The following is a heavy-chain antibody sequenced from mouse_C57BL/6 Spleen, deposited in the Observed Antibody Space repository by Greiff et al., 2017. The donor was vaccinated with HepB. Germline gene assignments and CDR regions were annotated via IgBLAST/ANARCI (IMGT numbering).Heavy chain of an antibody. Sequence: VQLQQSGPELVKPGASVKISCKASGYAFSSSWMNWVKQRPGKGLEWIGRIYPGDGDTNYNGKFKGKATLTADKSSSTAYMQLSSLTSEDSAVYFCARGRGYYDLMDYWGQGTSVTVSS. V-gene: IGHV1-82*01. CDR2: IYPGDGDT. CDR3: ARGRGYYDLMDY. J-gene: IGHJ4*01. CDR1: GYAFSSSW. D-gene: IGHD2-4*01.